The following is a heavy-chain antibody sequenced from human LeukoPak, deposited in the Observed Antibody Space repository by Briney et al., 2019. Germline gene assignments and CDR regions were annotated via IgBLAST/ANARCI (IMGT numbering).Heavy chain of an antibody. V-gene: IGHV3-15*01. CDR1: GFTFSSYA. CDR2: IKSKTDGGTT. CDR3: ATDLFRFVA. D-gene: IGHD2-21*01. Sequence: GESLKISCAASGFTFSSYAMHWVRQAPGKGLEWVGRIKSKTDGGTTDYAALVKDRFTISRDDSKNTLYLQMNSLKTEDTAVYYCATDLFRFVAWGQGTLVTVSS. J-gene: IGHJ5*02.